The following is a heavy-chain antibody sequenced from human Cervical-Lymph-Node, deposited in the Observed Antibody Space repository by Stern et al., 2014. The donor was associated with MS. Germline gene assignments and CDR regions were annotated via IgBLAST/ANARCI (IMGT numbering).Heavy chain of an antibody. V-gene: IGHV4-59*01. CDR3: ARGATQAFDP. Sequence: QVQLVQSGPGLVKPSETLSLTCTVSGGSINSYYWSWIQQPPGQGLEWIGYIDYSGSTNYNHSLKSRVTISVDTSKNQFSLKLSSVTAADTAVYYCARGATQAFDPWGQGTLVTVSS. CDR1: GGSINSYY. CDR2: IDYSGST. J-gene: IGHJ5*02.